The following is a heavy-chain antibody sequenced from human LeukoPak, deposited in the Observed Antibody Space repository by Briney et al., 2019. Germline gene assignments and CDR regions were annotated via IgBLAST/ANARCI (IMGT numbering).Heavy chain of an antibody. Sequence: ASVKVSCKASGYTFTSYYMHWVRQAPGQGLEWMGIINPSGGSTSYAQKFQGRVTITADESTSTAYMELSSLRSEDTAVYYCARAPRRYYGMDVWGQGTTVTVSS. J-gene: IGHJ6*02. V-gene: IGHV1-46*01. CDR3: ARAPRRYYGMDV. CDR1: GYTFTSYY. CDR2: INPSGGST.